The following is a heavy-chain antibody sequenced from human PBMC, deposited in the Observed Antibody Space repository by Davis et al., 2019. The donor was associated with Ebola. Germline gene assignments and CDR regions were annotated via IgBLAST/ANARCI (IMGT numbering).Heavy chain of an antibody. CDR1: GFTFSSSW. Sequence: GESLKISCAASGFTFSSSWMTWVRQAPEKGVEWVATIKTDGSAKYYVDSVKGRFTISRDNVKNSLYLQMDSLRAEDTAVYYCARWASVGYWGQGTLVTVSS. V-gene: IGHV3-7*01. CDR3: ARWASVGY. CDR2: IKTDGSAK. J-gene: IGHJ4*02. D-gene: IGHD1-26*01.